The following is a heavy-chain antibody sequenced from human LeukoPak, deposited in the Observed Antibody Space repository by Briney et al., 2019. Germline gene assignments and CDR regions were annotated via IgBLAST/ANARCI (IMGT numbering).Heavy chain of an antibody. CDR3: SGRSGFSSIY. V-gene: IGHV3-7*01. CDR2: IRPDGSEA. J-gene: IGHJ4*02. Sequence: GGSLRLSCEASGFTFSSHWMSWVRQAPGKGLEWLANIRPDGSEAVYVDSVRGRFSISRDKAKNLLYLQMNNLRAEDTVVYYFSGRSGFSSIYWGQGVLVTVSS. CDR1: GFTFSSHW. D-gene: IGHD2-2*01.